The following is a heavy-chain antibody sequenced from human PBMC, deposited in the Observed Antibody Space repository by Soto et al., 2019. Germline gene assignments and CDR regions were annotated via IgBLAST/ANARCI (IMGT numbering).Heavy chain of an antibody. CDR3: AKDLTEYYDFWSGYLPYYGMDV. D-gene: IGHD3-3*01. Sequence: LRLSCAASGFTFSSYAMSWVRQAPGKGLEWVSAISGSGGSTYYADSVKGRFTISRDNSKNTLYLQMNSLRAEDTAVYYCAKDLTEYYDFWSGYLPYYGMDVWGQGTTVTVYS. V-gene: IGHV3-23*01. CDR2: ISGSGGST. J-gene: IGHJ6*02. CDR1: GFTFSSYA.